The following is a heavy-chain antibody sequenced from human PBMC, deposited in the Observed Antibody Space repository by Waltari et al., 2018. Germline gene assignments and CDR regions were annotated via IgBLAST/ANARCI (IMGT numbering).Heavy chain of an antibody. V-gene: IGHV3-53*02. J-gene: IGHJ4*02. D-gene: IGHD5-18*01. CDR2: VCACGNT. Sequence: DVQLVETGGGLIQPGGSLQLSCAASGFIVNNNSMSWVRQGPGKGLCGVSIVCACGNTYYADFGKGRFTISRDSSKNTLYLQMKDLRAEDTAVYYCASSTAQPWTKGGLDNWGQGTLVIVSS. CDR3: ASSTAQPWTKGGLDN. CDR1: GFIVNNNS.